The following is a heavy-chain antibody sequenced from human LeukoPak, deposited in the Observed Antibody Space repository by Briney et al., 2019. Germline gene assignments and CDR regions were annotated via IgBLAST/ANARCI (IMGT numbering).Heavy chain of an antibody. V-gene: IGHV3-49*03. CDR2: IRSKGYGGST. D-gene: IGHD2-15*01. J-gene: IGHJ4*02. Sequence: GGSLRLSCTASGFTFGDYAMSWFRQAPGKGLEWVGFIRSKGYGGSTEYAASVKGRFTILRDDSKSIAYLQMNSLKTEDTAVYLCTKCSGGSCYPPGYFDYWGQGTLVTVPS. CDR1: GFTFGDYA. CDR3: TKCSGGSCYPPGYFDY.